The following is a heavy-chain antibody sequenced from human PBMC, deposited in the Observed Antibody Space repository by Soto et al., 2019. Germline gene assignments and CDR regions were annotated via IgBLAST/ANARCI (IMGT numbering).Heavy chain of an antibody. D-gene: IGHD3-3*01. V-gene: IGHV1-18*04. CDR2: ISTHNGNT. J-gene: IGHJ3*01. CDR1: VFTSIG. CDR3: AREGILGLFDAYDL. Sequence: SVKVSFKASVFTSIGISWVRQAPGQRLEWMGWISTHNGNTIYAQKFQGRVIMTMDTSTTTVYMELRSLRPDDTAVYLCAREGILGLFDAYDLWGQGTMVTVSS.